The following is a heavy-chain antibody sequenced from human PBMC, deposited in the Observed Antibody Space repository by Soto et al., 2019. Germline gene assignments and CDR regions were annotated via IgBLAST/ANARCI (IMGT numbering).Heavy chain of an antibody. J-gene: IGHJ6*02. CDR3: ARTMAPYYYYYDMDV. V-gene: IGHV1-18*04. D-gene: IGHD3-10*01. CDR1: GYTFTSYG. CDR2: ISAYNGNT. Sequence: ASVKVSCKASGYTFTSYGISWVRQAPGQGLEWMGWISAYNGNTNYAQKLQGRVTMTTDTSTSTAYMELRSLRSDDTAVYYCARTMAPYYYYYDMDVWGQGTTVTVSS.